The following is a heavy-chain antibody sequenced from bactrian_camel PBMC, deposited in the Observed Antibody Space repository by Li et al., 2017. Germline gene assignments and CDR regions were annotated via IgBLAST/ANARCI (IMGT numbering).Heavy chain of an antibody. J-gene: IGHJ4*01. Sequence: HVQLVESGGGSVQAGGSLRLSCAASGYTYSSNCMGWFRQAPGKEREGVAAIYTGGGSTYYADSVKGRFTISRDNAKNTLYLQMNSLNTEDTAVYYCATFRWLDYWGQGTQVTVS. CDR2: IYTGGGST. V-gene: IGHV3S1*01. CDR3: ATFRWLDY. CDR1: GYTYSSNC. D-gene: IGHD6*01.